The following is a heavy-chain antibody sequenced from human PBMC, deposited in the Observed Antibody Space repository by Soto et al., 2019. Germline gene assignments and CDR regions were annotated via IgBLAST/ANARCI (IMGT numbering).Heavy chain of an antibody. V-gene: IGHV3-23*01. CDR3: AKGRVEDNWNCCYYYYMDV. CDR1: GFTFSSYA. CDR2: ISGSGGST. J-gene: IGHJ6*03. D-gene: IGHD1-7*01. Sequence: GGSLRLSCAASGFTFSSYAMSWVRQAPGKGLEWVSAISGSGGSTYYADSVKGRFTISRDNSKNTLYLQMNSLRAEDTAVYYCAKGRVEDNWNCCYYYYMDVWGKGTTVTVSS.